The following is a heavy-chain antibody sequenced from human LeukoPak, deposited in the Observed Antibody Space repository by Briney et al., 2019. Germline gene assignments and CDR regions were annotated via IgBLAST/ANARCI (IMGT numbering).Heavy chain of an antibody. D-gene: IGHD2-8*01. Sequence: ASVKVSCKVSGYTLTELSMHWVRQAPGKGLEWMGGFDPEDGETIYAQNFQGRVTMTEDTSTDTAYMELSSLRSEDTAVYYCATASTQVYAIPYFDYWGQGTLVTVSS. CDR1: GYTLTELS. CDR3: ATASTQVYAIPYFDY. V-gene: IGHV1-24*01. CDR2: FDPEDGET. J-gene: IGHJ4*02.